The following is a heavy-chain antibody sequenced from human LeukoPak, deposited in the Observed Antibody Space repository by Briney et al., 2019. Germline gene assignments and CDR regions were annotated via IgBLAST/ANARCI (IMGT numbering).Heavy chain of an antibody. CDR3: ARGFQDYYGSGDFDY. CDR1: GFTFDDYG. Sequence: GGSLRLSCAATGFTFDDYGMSWVRQAPGKGLEWVSGINWNGGSTGYADSVKGRFTISRDNAKNSLYMQMNSLRAEDTALYHCARGFQDYYGSGDFDYWGQGTLVTVSS. CDR2: INWNGGST. D-gene: IGHD3-10*01. V-gene: IGHV3-20*01. J-gene: IGHJ4*02.